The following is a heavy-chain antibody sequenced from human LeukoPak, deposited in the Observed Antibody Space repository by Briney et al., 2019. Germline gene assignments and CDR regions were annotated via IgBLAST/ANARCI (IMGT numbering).Heavy chain of an antibody. CDR1: GFTFSDHY. D-gene: IGHD3-22*01. J-gene: IGHJ4*02. Sequence: GGSLRLSCAASGFTFSDHYMDWVRQAPGKGLEWVGRTRNKAKSYTTEYAASVKGRFTISRDDSKSIAYLQMNSLKTEDTAVYYCTIYYDSSGYYFSVYWGQGTLVTVSS. CDR2: TRNKAKSYTT. V-gene: IGHV3-72*01. CDR3: TIYYDSSGYYFSVY.